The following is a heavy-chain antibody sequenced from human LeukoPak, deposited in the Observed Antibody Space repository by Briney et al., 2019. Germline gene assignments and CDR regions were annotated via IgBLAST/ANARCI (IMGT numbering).Heavy chain of an antibody. CDR3: AKDYYALLWFGEFNRKYYFDY. Sequence: TGGSLRLSCAASGFTFSNYGMNWVRQAPGKGLQWVSGISGSGGERYYTESVKGRFTISRDNSKNTLYLQMNSLRAEDTAVYYCAKDYYALLWFGEFNRKYYFDYWGQGTLVTVSS. CDR2: ISGSGGER. J-gene: IGHJ4*02. D-gene: IGHD3-10*01. V-gene: IGHV3-23*01. CDR1: GFTFSNYG.